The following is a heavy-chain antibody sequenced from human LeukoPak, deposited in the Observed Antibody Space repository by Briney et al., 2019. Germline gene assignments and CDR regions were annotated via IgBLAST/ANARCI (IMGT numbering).Heavy chain of an antibody. CDR1: GGSISSCY. Sequence: SETLSLTCTVSGGSISSCYWSWIRQPAGKGLEWIGRIYTSGSTNYNPSLKSRVTMSVDTSKNQFSLKLSSVTAADTAVYYCATQYYDILTGHDAFDIWGQGTMVTVSS. V-gene: IGHV4-4*07. D-gene: IGHD3-9*01. CDR2: IYTSGST. CDR3: ATQYYDILTGHDAFDI. J-gene: IGHJ3*02.